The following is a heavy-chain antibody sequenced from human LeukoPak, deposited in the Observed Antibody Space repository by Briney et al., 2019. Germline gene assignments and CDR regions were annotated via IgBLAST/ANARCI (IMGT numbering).Heavy chain of an antibody. CDR1: GFTFSSYA. Sequence: GRSLRLSCAASGFTFSSYAMHWVRQAPGKGLEWVAVISYDGSNKYYADSVKGRFTISRDNSKNTLYLQMNSLRAEDTAVYYCARGSTYYDSSGQVPFDYWGRGTLVTVSS. CDR3: ARGSTYYDSSGQVPFDY. CDR2: ISYDGSNK. D-gene: IGHD3-22*01. V-gene: IGHV3-30*04. J-gene: IGHJ4*02.